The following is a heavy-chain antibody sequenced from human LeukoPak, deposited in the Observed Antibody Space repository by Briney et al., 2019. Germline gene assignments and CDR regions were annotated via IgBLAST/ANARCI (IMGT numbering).Heavy chain of an antibody. V-gene: IGHV1-46*01. D-gene: IGHD3-16*02. J-gene: IGHJ4*02. Sequence: ASVKVSCKASGYTFTSYYMHWVRQAPGQGLEWMGIINPSGGSTSYAQKFQGRVTMTRDTSTSTVHMELSSLRSEDTAVYYCARAVENPYFYDYVWGSYRSKTPYYFDYWGQGTLVTVSS. CDR2: INPSGGST. CDR3: ARAVENPYFYDYVWGSYRSKTPYYFDY. CDR1: GYTFTSYY.